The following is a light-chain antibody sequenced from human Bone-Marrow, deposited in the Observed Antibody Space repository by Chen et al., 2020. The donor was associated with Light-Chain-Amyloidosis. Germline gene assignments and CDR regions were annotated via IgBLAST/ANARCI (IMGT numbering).Light chain of an antibody. CDR3: QSADSSGTYEVI. J-gene: IGLJ2*01. V-gene: IGLV3-25*03. CDR2: RDT. Sequence: SHELTQPSSVSASPGETARITCSGDDLPTKYAYWYQQKPGQAPVLVIHRDTERPSGISERFSGSSSGTTATLTISGVQAEDEADYHCQSADSSGTYEVIFGGGTKLTVL. CDR1: DLPTKY.